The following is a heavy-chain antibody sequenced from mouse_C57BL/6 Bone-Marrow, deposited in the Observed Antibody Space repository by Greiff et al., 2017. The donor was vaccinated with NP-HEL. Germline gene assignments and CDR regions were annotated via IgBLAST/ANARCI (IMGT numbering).Heavy chain of an antibody. CDR2: ISNGGGST. CDR1: GFTFSDYY. CDR3: ARHQGAY. J-gene: IGHJ3*01. V-gene: IGHV5-12*01. Sequence: EVKVVESGGGLVQPGGSLKLSCAASGFTFSDYYMYWVRQTPEKRLEWVAYISNGGGSTYYPDTVKGRFTISRDNAKNTLYLQMSRLKSEDTAMYYCARHQGAYWGQGTLVTVSA.